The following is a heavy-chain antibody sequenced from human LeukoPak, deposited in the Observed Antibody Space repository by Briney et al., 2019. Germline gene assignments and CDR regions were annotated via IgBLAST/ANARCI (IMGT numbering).Heavy chain of an antibody. D-gene: IGHD1-26*01. J-gene: IGHJ4*01. V-gene: IGHV5-51*01. CDR2: IYPGDSDT. CDR3: ARRGWASGYFEY. CDR1: GYSFTTYW. Sequence: GESLKISCRGSGYSFTTYWIGWVRHMPGKGLEWMGIIYPGDSDTRYAPSFQGQVTISADKSISTAYLQWSSLKASDTAMYYCARRGWASGYFEYWGHGTLVTVSS.